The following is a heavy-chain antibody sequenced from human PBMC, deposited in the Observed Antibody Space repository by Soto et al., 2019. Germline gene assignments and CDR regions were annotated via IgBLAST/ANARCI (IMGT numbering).Heavy chain of an antibody. CDR3: ARGRLGYQYYYMDV. CDR1: GYTFTSYA. CDR2: INAGNGNT. Sequence: GASVKVSCKASGYTFTSYAMHWVRQAPGQRLEWMGWINAGNGNTKYSQKFQGRVTITRDTSASTAYMELSSLRSEDTAVYYCARGRLGYQYYYMDVWGKGTTVTVSS. V-gene: IGHV1-3*01. J-gene: IGHJ6*03. D-gene: IGHD3-16*01.